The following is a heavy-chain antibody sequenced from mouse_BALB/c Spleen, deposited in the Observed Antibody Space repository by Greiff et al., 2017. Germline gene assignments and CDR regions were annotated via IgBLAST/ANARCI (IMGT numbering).Heavy chain of an antibody. Sequence: EVMLVESGGGLVKPGGSLKLSCAASGFTFSDYYMYWVRQTPEKRLEWVATISDGGSYTYYPDSVKGRFTISRDNAKNNLYLQMSSLKSEDTAMYYCAREDRGWDENYWGQGTTLTVSS. D-gene: IGHD4-1*01. CDR1: GFTFSDYY. CDR2: ISDGGSYT. V-gene: IGHV5-4*02. CDR3: AREDRGWDENY. J-gene: IGHJ2*01.